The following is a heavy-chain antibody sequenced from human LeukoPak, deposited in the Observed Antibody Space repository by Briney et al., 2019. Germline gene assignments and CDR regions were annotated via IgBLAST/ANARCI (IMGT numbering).Heavy chain of an antibody. D-gene: IGHD1-26*01. Sequence: SETLSLTCAVSGGSISSSNWWSWVRQPPGKGLEWIGEIYHSGSTNYNPSLKSRVTISVDRSKNQFSLKLSSVTAADTAVYYCARVSSGATTVDYWGQGTLVTVSS. CDR2: IYHSGST. V-gene: IGHV4-4*02. CDR1: GGSISSSNW. J-gene: IGHJ4*02. CDR3: ARVSSGATTVDY.